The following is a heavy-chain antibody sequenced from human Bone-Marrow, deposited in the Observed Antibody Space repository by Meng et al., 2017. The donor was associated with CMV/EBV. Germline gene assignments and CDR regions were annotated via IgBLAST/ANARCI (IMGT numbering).Heavy chain of an antibody. D-gene: IGHD3-3*01. V-gene: IGHV3-21*06. J-gene: IGHJ3*02. CDR2: ISINRNYK. CDR3: AHSGDHNIILRFLEWTQSLAPLYAFDI. CDR1: GFNFNGHS. Sequence: GGSLRLSCAASGFNFNGHSLNWVRQAPGKGLEWVSSISINRNYKHYADSVKGRFFISTDDAKSSLFLQMDSLRAEDTATYYCAHSGDHNIILRFLEWTQSLAPLYAFDIWGQGTMVTVSS.